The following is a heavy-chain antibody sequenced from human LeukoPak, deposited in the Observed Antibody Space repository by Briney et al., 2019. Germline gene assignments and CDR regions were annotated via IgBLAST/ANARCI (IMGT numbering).Heavy chain of an antibody. CDR2: ISSSGRTI. Sequence: GGSLRLSCEASGFTFSSYEMNWVRQAPGKGLEWVSFISSSGRTIYYADSVKGRFTISRDNSKNTLYLQMNSLRAEDTAVYYCASPRDYYGSGSYLTFDYWGQGTLVTVSS. D-gene: IGHD3-10*01. V-gene: IGHV3-48*03. CDR1: GFTFSSYE. J-gene: IGHJ4*02. CDR3: ASPRDYYGSGSYLTFDY.